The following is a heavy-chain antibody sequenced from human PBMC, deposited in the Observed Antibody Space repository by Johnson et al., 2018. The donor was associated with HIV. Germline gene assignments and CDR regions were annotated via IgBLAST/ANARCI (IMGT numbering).Heavy chain of an antibody. D-gene: IGHD1-20*01. Sequence: QVHLVESGGDLVQPGGSLRLSCAASGFTVSSNYMSWVRQAPGKGLEWISYISSSGRTIFYPESLEGRFTISRDNAKNSLYLQMNSLRVDDTAVYYCAKDLNPDNWNPDAFDIWGQGTMVTVSS. CDR2: ISSSGRTI. CDR3: AKDLNPDNWNPDAFDI. J-gene: IGHJ3*02. V-gene: IGHV3-11*04. CDR1: GFTVSSNY.